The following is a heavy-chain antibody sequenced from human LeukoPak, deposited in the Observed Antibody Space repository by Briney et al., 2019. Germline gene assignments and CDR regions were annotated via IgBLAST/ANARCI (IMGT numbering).Heavy chain of an antibody. CDR3: AGLHFAAAEEFDP. V-gene: IGHV4-59*08. J-gene: IGHJ5*02. CDR2: IYYSGST. CDR1: GGSINGFY. Sequence: SETLSLTCTVSGGSINGFYWSWIRQPPGKGLEWIGYIYYSGSTNYNPSLRSRVTISVDRSKNQFSLKMNSVTAADTAMYYCAGLHFAAAEEFDPWGQGTLVTVSS. D-gene: IGHD6-13*01.